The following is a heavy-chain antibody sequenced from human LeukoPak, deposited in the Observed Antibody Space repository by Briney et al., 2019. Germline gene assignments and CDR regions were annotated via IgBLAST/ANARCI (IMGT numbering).Heavy chain of an antibody. Sequence: GGSLRLSCAASGFTFSSFGMHWVRPAPGKGLEWVAVIWYDGGHKYYADSVKGRFSISRDNSKNTLYLQMNSLRAEDTAVYYCARDRDYDSANFDYWGQGTLVTVSS. D-gene: IGHD3-22*01. V-gene: IGHV3-33*01. CDR2: IWYDGGHK. J-gene: IGHJ4*02. CDR1: GFTFSSFG. CDR3: ARDRDYDSANFDY.